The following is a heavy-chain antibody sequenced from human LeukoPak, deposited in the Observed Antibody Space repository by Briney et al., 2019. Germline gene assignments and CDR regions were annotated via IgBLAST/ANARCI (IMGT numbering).Heavy chain of an antibody. Sequence: GGSLRLSCAASGFTFTSYAMSWVRQAPGKGLEWVSAISGSGGSTYYADSVKGRFTISRDRSKNTLYLQMNSLRAEDTAVYYCATSKYSGSYWGQGTLVTVSS. D-gene: IGHD1-26*01. J-gene: IGHJ4*02. CDR3: ATSKYSGSY. CDR2: ISGSGGST. CDR1: GFTFTSYA. V-gene: IGHV3-23*01.